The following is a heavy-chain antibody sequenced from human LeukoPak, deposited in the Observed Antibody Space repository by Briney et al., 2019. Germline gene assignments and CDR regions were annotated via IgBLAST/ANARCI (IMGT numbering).Heavy chain of an antibody. CDR1: GFTVSSNY. Sequence: GGSLRLSCAASGFTVSSNYMSWVRQAPGKGLEWVSVIYSGGSTYYADSVKGRFTISRDNSKNTLYLQMNSLRAEDTAVYYCARDRQQLGGRYYYYYYMDVWGKGTTVTVSS. CDR3: ARDRQQLGGRYYYYYYMDV. V-gene: IGHV3-66*01. D-gene: IGHD6-6*01. J-gene: IGHJ6*03. CDR2: IYSGGST.